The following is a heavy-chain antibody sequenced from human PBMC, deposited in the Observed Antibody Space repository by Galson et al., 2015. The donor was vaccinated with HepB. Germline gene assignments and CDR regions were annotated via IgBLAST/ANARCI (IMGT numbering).Heavy chain of an antibody. CDR1: GYTFTGYY. CDR2: INPNSGGT. Sequence: SVKVSCKASGYTFTGYYMHWVRQAPGQGLEWMGWINPNSGGTNYAQKFQGRVTMTRDTSISTAYMELSRLRSDDTAVYYCARVRNWNYFFDYWGQGTLVTVSS. V-gene: IGHV1-2*02. CDR3: ARVRNWNYFFDY. D-gene: IGHD1-7*01. J-gene: IGHJ4*02.